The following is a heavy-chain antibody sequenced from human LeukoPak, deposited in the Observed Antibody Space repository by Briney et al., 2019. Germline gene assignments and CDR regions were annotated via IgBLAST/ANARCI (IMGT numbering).Heavy chain of an antibody. J-gene: IGHJ4*02. CDR2: MSPNSGDT. CDR3: TRGPPNWGYDF. V-gene: IGHV1-8*01. Sequence: ASVKVSCKASGYTFTSYDFNWVRQATGQRPEWMGWMSPNSGDTGYAQKFQGRVTMTRDTSINTAYMELSGLISEDTAVYYCTRGPPNWGYDFWGQGTLVTVSS. CDR1: GYTFTSYD. D-gene: IGHD7-27*01.